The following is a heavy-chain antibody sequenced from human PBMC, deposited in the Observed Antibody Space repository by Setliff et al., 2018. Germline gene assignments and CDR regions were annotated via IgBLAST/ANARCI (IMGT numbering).Heavy chain of an antibody. Sequence: GESLTISCAASGFSLNSFRMTWIRQPPGKGLEWVSSISSTGDDIYYADPVKGRFTISRDNAENSLYLQMNSLRAEDTAVYYCGRAGKPYGIDVWGQGTMVTVSS. CDR2: ISSTGDDI. J-gene: IGHJ3*01. CDR1: GFSLNSFR. D-gene: IGHD3-10*01. V-gene: IGHV3-21*04. CDR3: GRAGKPYGIDV.